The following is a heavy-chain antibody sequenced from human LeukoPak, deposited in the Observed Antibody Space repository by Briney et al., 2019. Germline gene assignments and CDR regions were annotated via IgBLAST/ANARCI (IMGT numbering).Heavy chain of an antibody. V-gene: IGHV1-18*01. J-gene: IGHJ4*02. CDR1: GYTFTSYG. CDR3: ARDSVAATLDY. D-gene: IGHD2-15*01. CDR2: ISAYNGNT. Sequence: ASVNVSCKASGYTFTSYGISWVRQAPGQGLEWMGWISAYNGNTNYAQKLQGRVTMTTDTSTSTAYMELRSLRSDDTAVCYCARDSVAATLDYWGQGTLVTVSS.